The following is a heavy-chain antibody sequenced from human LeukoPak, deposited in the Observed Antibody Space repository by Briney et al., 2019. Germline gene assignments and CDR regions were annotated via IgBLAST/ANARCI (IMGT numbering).Heavy chain of an antibody. Sequence: GGSLRLSCAASGSTFSSYWMHWVRQAPGKGLVWVARIKSDGSTNYADSVKGRFTISRDNAKNTVSLQMNSLRAEDTGVYYCARAPSEIGGYYPEYFRHWGQGTLVTVSS. CDR3: ARAPSEIGGYYPEYFRH. CDR1: GSTFSSYW. CDR2: IKSDGST. J-gene: IGHJ1*01. V-gene: IGHV3-74*01. D-gene: IGHD3-22*01.